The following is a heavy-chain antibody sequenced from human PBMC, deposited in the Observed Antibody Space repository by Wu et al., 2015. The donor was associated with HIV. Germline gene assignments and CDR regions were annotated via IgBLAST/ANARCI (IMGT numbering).Heavy chain of an antibody. D-gene: IGHD3-22*01. J-gene: IGHJ4*02. CDR2: ISAQNGNR. V-gene: IGHV1-18*01. CDR1: GYIFSDFG. Sequence: VQLVQSGGEVKKPGASVKVACKSSGYIFSDFGVHWVRQAPGEGLEWMGWISAQNGNRKYAQKFQGRVTMTTETSSSTAYMELRSLRSEDTAVYFCARGHYYDTSSSPIYWGPGTGSPSPQ. CDR3: ARGHYYDTSSSPIY.